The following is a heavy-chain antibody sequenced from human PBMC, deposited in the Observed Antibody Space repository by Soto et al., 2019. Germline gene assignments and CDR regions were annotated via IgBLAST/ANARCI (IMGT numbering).Heavy chain of an antibody. V-gene: IGHV3-21*01. CDR3: AREQAVVVPAAIQWRDYYVMDV. D-gene: IGHD2-2*02. CDR1: GFTFSSYS. Sequence: EVQLVESGGGLVKPGGSLRLSCAASGFTFSSYSMNWVRQAPGKGLEWVSSISSSSSYIYYADSVKGRFTISRDNAKNSLYLQMNSLRAEDTAVYYCAREQAVVVPAAIQWRDYYVMDVWGQGTTVTVSS. CDR2: ISSSSSYI. J-gene: IGHJ6*02.